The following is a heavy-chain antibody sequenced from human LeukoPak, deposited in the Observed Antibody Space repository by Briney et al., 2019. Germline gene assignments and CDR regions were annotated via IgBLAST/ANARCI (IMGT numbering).Heavy chain of an antibody. V-gene: IGHV3-7*01. D-gene: IGHD3-22*01. Sequence: GGSLRLSCAASGFTFSTYWMSWVRQAPGKGLEWVANIKHVGSEKYYVDSVKGRFTISRDNARNSLYLQMSSLRAEDTAVYYCARSGSYYDSSGYYFDYWGQGALVTVSS. J-gene: IGHJ4*02. CDR2: IKHVGSEK. CDR3: ARSGSYYDSSGYYFDY. CDR1: GFTFSTYW.